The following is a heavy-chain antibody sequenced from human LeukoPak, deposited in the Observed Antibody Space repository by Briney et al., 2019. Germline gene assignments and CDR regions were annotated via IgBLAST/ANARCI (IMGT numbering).Heavy chain of an antibody. CDR1: GFTFSSYA. J-gene: IGHJ4*02. D-gene: IGHD6-19*01. CDR2: ISGSGGST. V-gene: IGHV3-23*01. Sequence: PGGSLRLSCVASGFTFSSYAMSWVRQAPGKGLEWVSRISGSGGSTHYADSVQGRFTISRDNSKNTLYLQMNSLRAEDTAVYYCAKASWIPRGWYSAFDYWGQGTLVTVSS. CDR3: AKASWIPRGWYSAFDY.